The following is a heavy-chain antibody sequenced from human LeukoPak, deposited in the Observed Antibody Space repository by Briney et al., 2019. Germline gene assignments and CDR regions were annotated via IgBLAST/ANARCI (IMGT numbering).Heavy chain of an antibody. Sequence: PGGSLRLSCAASGFTFSSYEMNWVRQAPGKGLEWVSALSGTVGRTYSADSVKGRSTLSRNNSKNTLYLQMSSLRAEDTAVYFCAKSLYKSGYALLDYWGQETLVTVSS. CDR1: GFTFSSYE. CDR3: AKSLYKSGYALLDY. J-gene: IGHJ4*02. V-gene: IGHV3-23*01. CDR2: LSGTVGRT. D-gene: IGHD3-9*01.